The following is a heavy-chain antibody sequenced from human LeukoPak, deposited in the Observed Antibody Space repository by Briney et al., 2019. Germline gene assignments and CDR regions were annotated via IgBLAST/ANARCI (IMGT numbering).Heavy chain of an antibody. V-gene: IGHV1-18*01. CDR3: ARGNCGGDCYSFDY. J-gene: IGHJ4*02. CDR2: ISAYNGNT. CDR1: GYTYTSHG. Sequence: ASVKVSCKASGYTYTSHGIIWVRQAPGQGLEWMAWISAYNGNTNYAQKLQGRVTVTTETSTSTAYMERRRLRSVDTGVYYCARGNCGGDCYSFDYWGQGTLVTVSS. D-gene: IGHD2-21*02.